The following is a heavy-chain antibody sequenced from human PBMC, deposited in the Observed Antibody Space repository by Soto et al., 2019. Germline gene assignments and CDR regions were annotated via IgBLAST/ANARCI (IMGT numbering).Heavy chain of an antibody. D-gene: IGHD3-22*01. CDR2: ISSSGSII. CDR3: ARDLGYYESDGYFDY. V-gene: IGHV3-11*01. J-gene: IGHJ4*02. Sequence: VGSLRLSCAASGFTFSDNYMSWIRQAPGKGLEWVSYISSSGSIIYYADSVKGRFTISRDNAKNSLYLQMNSLRAEDTAVYYCARDLGYYESDGYFDYWGQGALVTVSS. CDR1: GFTFSDNY.